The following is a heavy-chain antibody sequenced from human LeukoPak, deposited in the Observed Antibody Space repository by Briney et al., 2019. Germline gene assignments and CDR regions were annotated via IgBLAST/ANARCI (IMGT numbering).Heavy chain of an antibody. V-gene: IGHV3-30*18. CDR3: AKDSVQWLIRGYFDY. CDR2: ISYDGSNK. D-gene: IGHD6-19*01. J-gene: IGHJ4*02. CDR1: GFTFSSYG. Sequence: GGSLRLSCAASGFTFSSYGMHWVRQAPGKGLEWVAVISYDGSNKYYADSVKGRFTISRDNSKNTLYLQMNSLGAEDTAVYYCAKDSVQWLIRGYFDYWGQGTLVTVSS.